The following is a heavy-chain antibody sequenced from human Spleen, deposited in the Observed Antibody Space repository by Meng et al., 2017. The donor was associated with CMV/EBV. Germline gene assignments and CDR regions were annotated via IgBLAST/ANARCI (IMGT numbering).Heavy chain of an antibody. CDR3: ARDTTKRYCSSTSCYPIDPGADYYYYGMDV. Sequence: GGSLRLSCAASGFTFSGSAMHWVRQASGKGLEWVSSISSSSSYKYYADSVKGRFTISRDNAKNSLYLQMNSLRAEDTAVYYCARDTTKRYCSSTSCYPIDPGADYYYYGMDVWGQGTTVTVSS. CDR2: ISSSSSYK. V-gene: IGHV3-21*01. D-gene: IGHD2-2*01. J-gene: IGHJ6*02. CDR1: GFTFSGSA.